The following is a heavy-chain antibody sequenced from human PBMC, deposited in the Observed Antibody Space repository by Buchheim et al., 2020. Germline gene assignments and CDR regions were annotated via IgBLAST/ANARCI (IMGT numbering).Heavy chain of an antibody. CDR2: ISYDGSNK. Sequence: QVQLVESGGGVVQPGRSLRLSCAASGFTFSSYGMHWVRQAPGKGLEWVAVISYDGSNKYYADSVKGRFTISRDNSKNTLYLQMNSLRAEDTAVYYCAREWEASSSGFDYWGQGTL. V-gene: IGHV3-30*03. CDR3: AREWEASSSGFDY. J-gene: IGHJ4*02. D-gene: IGHD6-6*01. CDR1: GFTFSSYG.